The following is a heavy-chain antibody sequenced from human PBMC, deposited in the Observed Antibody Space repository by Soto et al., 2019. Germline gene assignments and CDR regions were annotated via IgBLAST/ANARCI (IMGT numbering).Heavy chain of an antibody. J-gene: IGHJ4*02. CDR3: AREGQPAAGTTPHN. D-gene: IGHD6-13*01. Sequence: GGSLRLSCAASGFNFSSYAMHWVRQAPGKGLEWVAVISYDGVKKYYADSVKGRFTIFRDNSQNTLYVQMTSLSAEDTGVYYCAREGQPAAGTTPHNWGQGTLVTVSS. CDR1: GFNFSSYA. V-gene: IGHV3-30*04. CDR2: ISYDGVKK.